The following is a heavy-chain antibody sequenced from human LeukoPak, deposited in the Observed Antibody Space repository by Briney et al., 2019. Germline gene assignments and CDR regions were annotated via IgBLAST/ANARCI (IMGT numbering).Heavy chain of an antibody. V-gene: IGHV4-59*01. CDR3: ARDVGGNSDY. CDR2: IYYSGST. CDR1: GGSISSYY. Sequence: SETLSLTCTVSGGSISSYYWSWIRQPPGKGLEWIGYIYYSGSTSYNPSLKSRVTISVDTSKNQLSLKLSSVTAADTAVYYCARDVGGNSDYWGQGTLVTVSS. D-gene: IGHD2-15*01. J-gene: IGHJ4*02.